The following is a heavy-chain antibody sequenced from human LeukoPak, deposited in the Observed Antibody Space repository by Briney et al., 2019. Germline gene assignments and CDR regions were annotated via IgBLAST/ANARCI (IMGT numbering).Heavy chain of an antibody. Sequence: PSETLSLTCTVSGGSISSYYWSWIRQPPGKGLEWIGYIYHSGSTYYNPSLKSRVTISVDRSKNQFSLKLSSVTAADTAVYYCASSGSGSYNWFDPWGQGTLVTVSS. CDR3: ASSGSGSYNWFDP. D-gene: IGHD3-10*01. V-gene: IGHV4-59*04. CDR2: IYHSGST. J-gene: IGHJ5*02. CDR1: GGSISSYY.